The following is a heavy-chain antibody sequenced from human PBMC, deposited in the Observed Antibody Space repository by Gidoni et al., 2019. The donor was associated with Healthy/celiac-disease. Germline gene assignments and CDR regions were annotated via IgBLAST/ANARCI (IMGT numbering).Heavy chain of an antibody. CDR1: GFTFSSYW. Sequence: EVQLVESGGGVVQPGGSLRLSCAASGFTFSSYWMSWVRQAPGKGLEWVANIKQDGSEKYYVDSVKGRFTISRDNAKNSLYLQMNSLRAEDTAVYYCARPSSSWYENWFDPWGQGTLVTVSS. CDR3: ARPSSSWYENWFDP. CDR2: IKQDGSEK. D-gene: IGHD6-13*01. J-gene: IGHJ5*02. V-gene: IGHV3-7*03.